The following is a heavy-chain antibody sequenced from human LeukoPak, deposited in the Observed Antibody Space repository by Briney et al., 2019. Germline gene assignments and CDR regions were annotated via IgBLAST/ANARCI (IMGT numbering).Heavy chain of an antibody. CDR1: GFTVSSNY. D-gene: IGHD6-13*01. Sequence: PGGSLRLSCAASGFTVSSNYMSWVRQAPGKGLEWVSVIYSGGSTYYADSVKGRFTISRDNSKNTLYLQMHSLRADDTAVYYCSRSSWRSARFDYWGQGTLVTVSS. CDR3: SRSSWRSARFDY. J-gene: IGHJ4*02. V-gene: IGHV3-66*02. CDR2: IYSGGST.